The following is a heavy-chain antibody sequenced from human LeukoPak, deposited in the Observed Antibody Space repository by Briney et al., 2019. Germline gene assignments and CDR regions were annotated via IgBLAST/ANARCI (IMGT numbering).Heavy chain of an antibody. D-gene: IGHD3-22*01. CDR3: ARLVVIRGLGY. V-gene: IGHV2-5*02. CDR2: IYWDDDK. CDR1: GFSLSTSGVG. Sequence: SGPTLMKPTQTLTLTCTFSGFSLSTSGVGVGWIRQPPGKALEWLALIYWDDDKRYSPSLKSRLTITKDTSKNQVVLVMTNMDPVDTATYYCARLVVIRGLGYWGQGTLVTVSS. J-gene: IGHJ4*02.